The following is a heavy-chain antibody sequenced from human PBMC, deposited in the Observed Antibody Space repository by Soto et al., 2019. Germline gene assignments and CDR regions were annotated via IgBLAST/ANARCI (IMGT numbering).Heavy chain of an antibody. Sequence: PVGSLRLSFAASGFTFSSYALTWFRQAPGKGLEWVSAISGSGGSTHYADSVKGRFTISRDNSKNTLYLQMNSLRAEDTAVYYCAKLIVVVVAATSGGMDVWGQGTTVTVSS. D-gene: IGHD2-15*01. J-gene: IGHJ6*02. V-gene: IGHV3-23*01. CDR3: AKLIVVVVAATSGGMDV. CDR1: GFTFSSYA. CDR2: ISGSGGST.